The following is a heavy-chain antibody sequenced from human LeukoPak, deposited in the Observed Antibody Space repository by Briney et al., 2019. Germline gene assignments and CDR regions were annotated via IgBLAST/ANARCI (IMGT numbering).Heavy chain of an antibody. CDR3: TTENTLYDIWSGYRPRNFSPYFDY. D-gene: IGHD3-3*01. CDR2: ISAYNGNT. J-gene: IGHJ4*02. Sequence: ASVKVSCKASGYTFTSYGISWVRQAPGQGLEWMGWISAYNGNTNYAQKLQGRVTMTTDTSTSTAYMELRSLRSEDTAVYYCTTENTLYDIWSGYRPRNFSPYFDYWGQGALVTVSS. CDR1: GYTFTSYG. V-gene: IGHV1-18*01.